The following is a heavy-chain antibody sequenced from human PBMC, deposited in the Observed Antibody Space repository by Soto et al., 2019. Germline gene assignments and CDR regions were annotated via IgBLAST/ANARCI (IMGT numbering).Heavy chain of an antibody. CDR1: GFTFSSYS. J-gene: IGHJ4*02. Sequence: KPGGSLRLSCAASGFTFSSYSMNWVRQAPGKGLEWVSSISSSSSYIYYADSVKGRFTISRDNAKNSLYLQMNSLRAEDTAVYYCARDFSLAAAGNDSDYWGQGTLVTVSS. D-gene: IGHD6-13*01. CDR2: ISSSSSYI. CDR3: ARDFSLAAAGNDSDY. V-gene: IGHV3-21*01.